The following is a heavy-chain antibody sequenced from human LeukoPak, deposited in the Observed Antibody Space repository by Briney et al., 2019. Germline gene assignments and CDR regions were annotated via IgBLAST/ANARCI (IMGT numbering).Heavy chain of an antibody. Sequence: GGSLRLSCAASGFTFISYAMTWVRQAPGKGLEWVSAISGSGDITYYAGSVKGRFTISRDNSKNTLFLQMDSLRVEDTAVHYCAKVTGVDMITYGGVGYWGQGTLVTVSS. J-gene: IGHJ4*02. CDR3: AKVTGVDMITYGGVGY. V-gene: IGHV3-23*01. CDR1: GFTFISYA. CDR2: ISGSGDIT. D-gene: IGHD3-16*01.